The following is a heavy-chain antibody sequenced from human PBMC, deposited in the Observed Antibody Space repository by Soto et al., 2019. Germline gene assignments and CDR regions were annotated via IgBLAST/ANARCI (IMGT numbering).Heavy chain of an antibody. Sequence: QLQLQESGPGLVKPSETLSLTCTVSGGSISSSSYYWGWIRQPPGKGLEWSGSIYYSGRTYYNPSLKSRVTIAVDTSKTKFSLKLSSVTAADTAVYYCARHAFYYGSGSRGWFDPWGQGTLVTVSS. V-gene: IGHV4-39*01. J-gene: IGHJ5*02. CDR3: ARHAFYYGSGSRGWFDP. CDR1: GGSISSSSYY. D-gene: IGHD3-10*01. CDR2: IYYSGRT.